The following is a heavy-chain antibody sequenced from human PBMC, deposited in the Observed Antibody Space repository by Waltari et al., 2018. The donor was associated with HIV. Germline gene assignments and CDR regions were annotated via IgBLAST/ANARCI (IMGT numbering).Heavy chain of an antibody. CDR1: GFTFNNSG. V-gene: IGHV3-33*01. CDR2: IWDDGSKK. Sequence: QVQLVQWGGGVVQPGRSLRLSCAASGFTFNNSGITWVRQPPGKGLGWGAVIWDDGSKKDYADSVKGRFTISRDNSNNRLYLQMNSLRVDDTAVYLCARGAPWDGYNSDWYFDLWGRGTLVTVSS. D-gene: IGHD5-12*01. CDR3: ARGAPWDGYNSDWYFDL. J-gene: IGHJ2*01.